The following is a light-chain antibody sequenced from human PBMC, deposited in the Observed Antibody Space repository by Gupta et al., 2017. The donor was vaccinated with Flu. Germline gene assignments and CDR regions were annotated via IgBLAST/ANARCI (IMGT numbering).Light chain of an antibody. CDR1: QSVSSN. V-gene: IGKV3-15*01. CDR3: QHYVNWWT. Sequence: EIVMTQSPATLSVSPGERATLSCRASQSVSSNLAWYQQKPGQAPRLLIYGASTRATGIPARFSGSGSGTEFTLTISSLQSEDFAVYFCQHYVNWWTFGQGTKVEIK. CDR2: GAS. J-gene: IGKJ1*01.